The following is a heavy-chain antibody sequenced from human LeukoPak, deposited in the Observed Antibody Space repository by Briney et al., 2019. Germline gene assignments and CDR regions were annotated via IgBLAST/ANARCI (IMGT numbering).Heavy chain of an antibody. CDR3: ARARGSSGWFDS. CDR2: IYYSGST. CDR1: GDSISSSSYY. D-gene: IGHD3-22*01. J-gene: IGHJ5*01. Sequence: SETLSLTCTVSGDSISSSSYYWGWIRQPPGKGLEWIGSIYYSGSTCYNPSLKSRVTISIDTSKNQFSLKLNSVTAADTAVYYCARARGSSGWFDSWGQGTLVTVSS. V-gene: IGHV4-39*07.